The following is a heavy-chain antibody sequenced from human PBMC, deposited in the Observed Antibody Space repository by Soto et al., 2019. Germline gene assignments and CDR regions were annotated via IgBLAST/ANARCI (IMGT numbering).Heavy chain of an antibody. CDR3: ARGGVRGTTSRGQVYN. V-gene: IGHV3-11*06. CDR2: ISSSSDYT. J-gene: IGHJ4*02. CDR1: GFTFSDYY. Sequence: QVQVVESGGGLVKPGGSLRLSCAAYGFTFSDYYMNWIRQAPGKGLEWVSYISSSSDYTKYADSVKGRFTISRDNAKSSLYLQMNSLRAEDTAVYYCARGGVRGTTSRGQVYNWGQGTLVTVSS. D-gene: IGHD1-7*01.